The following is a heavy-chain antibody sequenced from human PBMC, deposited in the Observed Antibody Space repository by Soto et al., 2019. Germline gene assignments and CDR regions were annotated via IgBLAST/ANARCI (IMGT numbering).Heavy chain of an antibody. J-gene: IGHJ6*02. D-gene: IGHD3-16*01. CDR3: AEGLLIMCRKVLIPPQYYYGMDV. Sequence: GGSLRLSCAASGFTFGDHAMSWVHQAPGKGLEWVSVISGSGGMTYYEDSVKGRFTISRDNAKNTLYLQMNSLRAEDTAVYYCAEGLLIMCRKVLIPPQYYYGMDVWGQGTTVTVSS. CDR1: GFTFGDHA. V-gene: IGHV3-23*01. CDR2: ISGSGGMT.